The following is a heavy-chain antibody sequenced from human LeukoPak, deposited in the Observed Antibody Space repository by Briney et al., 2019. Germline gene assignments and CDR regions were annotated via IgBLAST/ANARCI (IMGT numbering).Heavy chain of an antibody. CDR3: ARDYVDDIPMIKDY. CDR1: GGTFSRNA. V-gene: IGHV1-46*01. J-gene: IGHJ4*02. D-gene: IGHD2-8*01. CDR2: INLSCGST. Sequence: GASVKVSCKASGGTFSRNAISWLRQAPGQGLEWMGLINLSCGSTNYAQRFQGRVTLTRDTSTSTVYMELSSLRSEDTAVYYCARDYVDDIPMIKDYWGQGTLVTVSS.